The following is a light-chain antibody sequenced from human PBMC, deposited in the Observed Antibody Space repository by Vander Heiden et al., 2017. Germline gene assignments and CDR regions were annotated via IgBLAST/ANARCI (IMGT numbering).Light chain of an antibody. CDR1: NIGSKS. CDR3: QVWDSSSDRVV. CDR2: DDS. Sequence: SYVLTPPPSVSVAPGQPARITCGGNNIGSKSVHWYQQKPGQAPVLVVYDDSDRPSGSPERFSGSNSGNTATLTISRVEAGDEADYYCQVWDSSSDRVVFGGGTKLTVL. V-gene: IGLV3-21*02. J-gene: IGLJ2*01.